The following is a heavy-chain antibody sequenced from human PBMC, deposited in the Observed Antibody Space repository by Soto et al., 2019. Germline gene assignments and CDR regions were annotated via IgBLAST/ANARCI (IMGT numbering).Heavy chain of an antibody. CDR1: GGTFSSYA. CDR2: IIPIFGTA. Sequence: QVQLVQSGAEVKKPGSSVKVSCKASGGTFSSYAISWVRQAPGQGLEWMGGIIPIFGTANYAQKFQGRVTITADESTSTAYMELSSLRSEDTAVYYCARDPHTEDDYGDYRRYYYYGMDVWGQGTTVTVSS. V-gene: IGHV1-69*12. CDR3: ARDPHTEDDYGDYRRYYYYGMDV. J-gene: IGHJ6*02. D-gene: IGHD4-17*01.